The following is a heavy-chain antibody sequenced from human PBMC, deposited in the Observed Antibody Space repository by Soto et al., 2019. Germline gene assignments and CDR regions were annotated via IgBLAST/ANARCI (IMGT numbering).Heavy chain of an antibody. CDR2: IYYSGST. V-gene: IGHV4-30-4*01. J-gene: IGHJ5*02. CDR1: GGSISSGDYY. Sequence: QVQLQESGPGLVKPSQTLSLTCTVSGGSISSGDYYWSWIRQPPGKGLEWIGYIYYSGSTYYNPSLKSRVTISVDTSKNQFSLKLSSVTAADTAVYYCARDSIAAAGTCMNWFDPWGQGTLVTVSS. D-gene: IGHD6-13*01. CDR3: ARDSIAAAGTCMNWFDP.